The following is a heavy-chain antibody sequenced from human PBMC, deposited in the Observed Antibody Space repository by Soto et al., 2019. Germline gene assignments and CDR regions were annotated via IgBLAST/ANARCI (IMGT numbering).Heavy chain of an antibody. V-gene: IGHV1-69*13. Sequence: SVKVSCKASGGTFSSYAISWVRQAPGQGLEWVGGIIPIFGTANYAQKFQGRVTITADESTSTAYMELSSLRSEDTAVYYCARVRFSIAARQYYYYGMDVWGQGTTVTVSS. CDR3: ARVRFSIAARQYYYYGMDV. J-gene: IGHJ6*02. CDR2: IIPIFGTA. CDR1: GGTFSSYA. D-gene: IGHD6-6*01.